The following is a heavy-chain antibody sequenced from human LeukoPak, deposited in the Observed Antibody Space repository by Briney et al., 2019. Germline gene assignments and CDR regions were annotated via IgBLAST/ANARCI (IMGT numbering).Heavy chain of an antibody. D-gene: IGHD2-2*01. Sequence: ASVKVSCKASGYTFTSYDINWVRQATGQGLEWMGWMNPNSGNTGYAQKFQGRVTMTRNTSISTEYMELSSLRSEDTAVYYCARGKRVPAAIRAYYYYMDVWGKGSTVTVCS. CDR1: GYTFTSYD. CDR3: ARGKRVPAAIRAYYYYMDV. V-gene: IGHV1-8*01. CDR2: MNPNSGNT. J-gene: IGHJ6*03.